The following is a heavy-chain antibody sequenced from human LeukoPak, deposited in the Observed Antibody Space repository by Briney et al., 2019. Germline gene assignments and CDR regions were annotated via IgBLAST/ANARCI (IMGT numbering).Heavy chain of an antibody. D-gene: IGHD3-16*01. CDR1: GFTFSSYA. CDR3: AKGGFDYFDY. Sequence: GGSLRLSCAASGFTFSSYAMSWVRQAPGKGLEWVSAISGSGGSTYYADSVKGRFTISRDNSKHTLYLQMKSRRAADTAVYYWAKGGFDYFDYWGQGTLVTVSS. CDR2: ISGSGGST. J-gene: IGHJ4*02. V-gene: IGHV3-23*01.